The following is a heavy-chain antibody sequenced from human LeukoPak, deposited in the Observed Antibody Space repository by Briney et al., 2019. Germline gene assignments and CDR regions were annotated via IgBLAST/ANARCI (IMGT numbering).Heavy chain of an antibody. V-gene: IGHV3-53*01. CDR2: IYSGGST. CDR3: ARGGYSYGSDY. CDR1: GFTFSSYE. J-gene: IGHJ4*02. Sequence: GGSLRLSCAASGFTFSSYEMNWVRQAPGKGLEWVSVIYSGGSTYYADSVRGRFTISRDNSKNTLFLHMNSLRAEDTAVYYCARGGYSYGSDYWGQGTLVTVSS. D-gene: IGHD5-18*01.